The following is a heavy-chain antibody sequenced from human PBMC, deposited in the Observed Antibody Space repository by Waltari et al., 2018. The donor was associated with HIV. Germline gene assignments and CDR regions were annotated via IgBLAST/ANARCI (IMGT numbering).Heavy chain of an antibody. CDR3: ARLYYDFWSGYFNPNWFDP. D-gene: IGHD3-3*01. Sequence: QAQLVQSGAEVKKPRSSVKVSCYASGGTFSRYAHSWVRPAPGPGLEWMVGIIPIFGTANYAQKFQGRVTIAADKSTSTAYMELSSLRSEDTAVYYCARLYYDFWSGYFNPNWFDPWGQGTLVTVSS. CDR2: IIPIFGTA. J-gene: IGHJ5*02. CDR1: GGTFSRYA. V-gene: IGHV1-69*06.